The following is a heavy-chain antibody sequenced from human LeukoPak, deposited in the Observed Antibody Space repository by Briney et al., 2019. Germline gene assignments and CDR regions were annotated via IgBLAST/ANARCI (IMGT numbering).Heavy chain of an antibody. J-gene: IGHJ4*02. D-gene: IGHD3-22*01. CDR3: AKDPLGSGYGRYFDY. V-gene: IGHV3-30*18. CDR2: ISYDGSNK. CDR1: GFTFSSYG. Sequence: GGSLRLSCAASGFTFSSYGMHWVRQAPGKGLEWVAVISYDGSNKYNADSVKGRFTISRDNSKNTLYLQMNSLRAEDTAVYYCAKDPLGSGYGRYFDYWGQGTLVTVSS.